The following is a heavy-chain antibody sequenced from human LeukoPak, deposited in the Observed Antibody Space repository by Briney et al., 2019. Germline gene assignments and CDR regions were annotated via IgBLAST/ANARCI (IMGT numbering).Heavy chain of an antibody. J-gene: IGHJ4*02. CDR2: ISGSGGST. Sequence: HPGGSLRLSCAASGFTFSSYAMSWVRQAPGKGLEWVSAISGSGGSTYYADSVKGRFTISRDNSKNTLYLQMNSLRAEDTAVYYCANPREWWELHAFDYWGQGTLVTVSS. CDR3: ANPREWWELHAFDY. V-gene: IGHV3-23*01. CDR1: GFTFSSYA. D-gene: IGHD1-26*01.